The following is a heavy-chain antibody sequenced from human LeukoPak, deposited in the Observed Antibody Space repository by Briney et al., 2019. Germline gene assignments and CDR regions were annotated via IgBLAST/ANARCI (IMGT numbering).Heavy chain of an antibody. CDR2: IKQDGSEK. J-gene: IGHJ4*02. Sequence: GGSLRLSCAASGFTFSSYWMSWVRQAPGKGLEWVANIKQDGSEKYYVDSVKGRFTISRDNAKNSLYLQMNSLRAEDTAVYYCARDPSSYYGSGRQDWGQGTLVTVSS. CDR3: ARDPSSYYGSGRQD. D-gene: IGHD3-10*01. CDR1: GFTFSSYW. V-gene: IGHV3-7*01.